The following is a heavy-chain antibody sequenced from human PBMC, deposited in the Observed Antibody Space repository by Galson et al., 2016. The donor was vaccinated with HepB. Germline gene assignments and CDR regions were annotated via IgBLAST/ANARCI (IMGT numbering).Heavy chain of an antibody. D-gene: IGHD3-22*01. CDR3: ARNKAVVVIASNAFDI. Sequence: SLRLSCAASVFTFSSYSMNWVRQAPGKRLEWVSSISSSTSYIYYADSVKGRFTISRDNATNSLYLQMNSLRAEDTAVYYCARNKAVVVIASNAFDIWGQGTMDTVSS. J-gene: IGHJ3*02. CDR2: ISSSTSYI. CDR1: VFTFSSYS. V-gene: IGHV3-21*04.